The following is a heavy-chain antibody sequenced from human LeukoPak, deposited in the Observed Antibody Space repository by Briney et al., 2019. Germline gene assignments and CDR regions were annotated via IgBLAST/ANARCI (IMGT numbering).Heavy chain of an antibody. J-gene: IGHJ4*02. CDR3: AKTSYDSSGYYYFDY. D-gene: IGHD3-22*01. V-gene: IGHV3-23*01. CDR1: GFTFSSYA. CDR2: ISGSGGST. Sequence: GGSLRLSCAASGFTFSSYAMSWVRQAPGKGLEWVSAISGSGGSTYYADSVKGRFTISRENSKNTLYLQMNSLRAEDRAVYYCAKTSYDSSGYYYFDYWGQGTLVTVSS.